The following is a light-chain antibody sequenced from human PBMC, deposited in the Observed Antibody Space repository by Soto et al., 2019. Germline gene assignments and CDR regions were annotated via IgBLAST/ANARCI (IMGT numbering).Light chain of an antibody. CDR2: RNV. V-gene: IGLV1-47*01. Sequence: QAVVTQPPSASGTPGQRVTISCSGSSSNIGTKYVYWYQQVPGMAPKVLISRNVQRPSGVPDRFSGSKSGTSASLAISGLRSEDEGVYYCATWDGSLRGVVFGGGTKVTVL. CDR3: ATWDGSLRGVV. CDR1: SSNIGTKY. J-gene: IGLJ2*01.